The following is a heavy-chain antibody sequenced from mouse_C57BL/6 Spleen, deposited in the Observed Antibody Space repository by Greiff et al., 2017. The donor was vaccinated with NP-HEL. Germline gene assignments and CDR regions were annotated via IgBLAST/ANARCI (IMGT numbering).Heavy chain of an antibody. CDR2: IDPETGGT. CDR3: TMITTVVPDY. CDR1: GYTFTDYE. V-gene: IGHV1-15*01. J-gene: IGHJ2*01. D-gene: IGHD1-1*01. Sequence: QVQLQQSGAELVRPGASVTLSCKASGYTFTDYEMHWVKQTPVHGLEWIGAIDPETGGTAYNQKFKGKAILTADKSSSTAYMELRSLTSEDSAVYYCTMITTVVPDYWGQGTTLTVSS.